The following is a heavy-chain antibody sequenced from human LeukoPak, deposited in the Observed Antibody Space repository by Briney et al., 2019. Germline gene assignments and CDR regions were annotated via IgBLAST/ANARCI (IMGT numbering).Heavy chain of an antibody. CDR2: MNPNSGNT. Sequence: ASVKVSCKASRYTFTSYDINWVRQATGQGLEWMGWMNPNSGNTGYAQKFQGRVTITRNTSISTAYMELSSLRSEDTAVYYCAREVRYCSSTSCYGPGRALWFDPWGQGTLVTVSS. J-gene: IGHJ5*02. D-gene: IGHD2-2*01. CDR1: RYTFTSYD. V-gene: IGHV1-8*03. CDR3: AREVRYCSSTSCYGPGRALWFDP.